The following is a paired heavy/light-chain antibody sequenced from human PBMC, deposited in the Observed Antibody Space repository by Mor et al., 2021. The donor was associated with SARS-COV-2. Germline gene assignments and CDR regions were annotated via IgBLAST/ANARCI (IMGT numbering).Heavy chain of an antibody. D-gene: IGHD3-3*01. CDR1: GYSFTSYW. J-gene: IGHJ4*02. CDR3: ASPHSLSGVVP. Sequence: EVQLVQSGAEVKKPGEFLKISCKASGYSFTSYWIGWVRQMPGKGLEWMGIIYPGDSDTKYSPSFQGQVTISADKSISTAYLQWSSLKASDSAMYYCASPHSLSGVVPWGLGTPVTVSS. CDR2: IYPGDSDT. V-gene: IGHV5-51*01.
Light chain of an antibody. Sequence: DIQMTQSPSSLSASVGDRVTITCRASQGISNYLAWFQQKPGKAPKSLIYAASSLQSGVPSKFSGSGSGTDFTLTISSLQPEDFATYYCQQYKSYPYTFGQGTKLEIK. J-gene: IGKJ2*01. CDR2: AAS. CDR1: QGISNY. CDR3: QQYKSYPYT. V-gene: IGKV1-16*02.